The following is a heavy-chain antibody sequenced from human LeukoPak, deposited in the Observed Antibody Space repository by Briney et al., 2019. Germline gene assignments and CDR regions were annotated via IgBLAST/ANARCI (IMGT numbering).Heavy chain of an antibody. CDR2: IYYSGST. D-gene: IGHD3-9*01. CDR1: GGSFSGYY. V-gene: IGHV4-34*01. J-gene: IGHJ4*02. CDR3: ARSTGVLRYFDWLSGLFDY. Sequence: SETLSLTCAVYGGSFSGYYWGWIRQPPGKGLEWIGSIYYSGSTYYNPSLKSRVTISVDTSKNQFSLKLSSVTAADTAVYYCARSTGVLRYFDWLSGLFDYWGQGTLVTVSS.